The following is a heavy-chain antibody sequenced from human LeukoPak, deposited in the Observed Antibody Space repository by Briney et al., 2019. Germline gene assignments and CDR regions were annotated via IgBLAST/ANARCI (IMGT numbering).Heavy chain of an antibody. CDR2: INPNSGGT. D-gene: IGHD3-16*02. J-gene: IGHJ4*02. V-gene: IGHV1-2*02. CDR1: GYTFTGYY. CDR3: AAPSLRLGELSPPLQLDY. Sequence: ASVKVSCKASGYTFTGYYMHWVRQAPGQGLEWMGWINPNSGGTNYAQKFQGRVTMTRDTSISTAYMELSRLRSDDTAVYYCAAPSLRLGELSPPLQLDYWGQGTLVTVSS.